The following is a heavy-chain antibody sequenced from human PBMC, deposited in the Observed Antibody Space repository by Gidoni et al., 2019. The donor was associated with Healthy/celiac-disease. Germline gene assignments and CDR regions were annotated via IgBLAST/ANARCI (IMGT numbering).Heavy chain of an antibody. V-gene: IGHV3-21*01. CDR3: ARSGSGWYPTNY. Sequence: EVQLVESGGGLVKPGGSLRLCCAASGFTFSSYSMNWGRQAPGKGLEWVASISSISSYIYYADSVKGRFTISRDNAKNSLYLQMNSLRAEDTAVYYCARSGSGWYPTNYWGQGTLVTVSS. CDR2: ISSISSYI. CDR1: GFTFSSYS. D-gene: IGHD6-19*01. J-gene: IGHJ4*02.